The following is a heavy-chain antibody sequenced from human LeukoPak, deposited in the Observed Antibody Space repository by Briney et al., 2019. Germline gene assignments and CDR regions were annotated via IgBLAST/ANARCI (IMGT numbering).Heavy chain of an antibody. V-gene: IGHV3-23*01. J-gene: IGHJ3*02. CDR3: AGMGAADAFDI. Sequence: GGSLRLSCAASGFTFSSYAMSWVRQAPGKGLEWVSGISGSGGGTYYADSVKGRFTISRDNSKNTLYVQMNSLRAEDTAVYYCAGMGAADAFDIWGQGAMVTVSS. CDR1: GFTFSSYA. CDR2: ISGSGGGT. D-gene: IGHD1-26*01.